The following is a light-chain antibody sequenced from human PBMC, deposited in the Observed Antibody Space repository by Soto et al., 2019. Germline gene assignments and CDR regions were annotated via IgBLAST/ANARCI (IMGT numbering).Light chain of an antibody. CDR3: QQYGSSPHT. CDR1: QSVSSSY. J-gene: IGKJ2*01. Sequence: EIVLTQSPGTLSFSPGERATLSCRASQSVSSSYLAWYQHKPGQAPRLLIYGASSRATRIPDRFSGSGSGTDFTLTISRLEPEDFAVYYCQQYGSSPHTFGQGTKLEIK. CDR2: GAS. V-gene: IGKV3-20*01.